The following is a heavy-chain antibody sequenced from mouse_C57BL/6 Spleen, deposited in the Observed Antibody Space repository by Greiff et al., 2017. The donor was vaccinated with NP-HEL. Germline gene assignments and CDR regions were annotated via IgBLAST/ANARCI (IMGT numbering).Heavy chain of an antibody. D-gene: IGHD1-1*01. Sequence: EVQLQQSGPELVKPGASVKISCKASGYTFTDYYMNWVKQSHGKSLEWIGDINPNNGGTSYNQKFKGKATLTVDKSSSTAYMELRSLTSEDSAVYYCARGTTVVATDYWSQGTTLTVAS. J-gene: IGHJ2*01. CDR3: ARGTTVVATDY. V-gene: IGHV1-26*01. CDR1: GYTFTDYY. CDR2: INPNNGGT.